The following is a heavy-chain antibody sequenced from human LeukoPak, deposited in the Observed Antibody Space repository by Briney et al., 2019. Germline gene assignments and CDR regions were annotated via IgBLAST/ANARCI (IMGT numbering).Heavy chain of an antibody. CDR1: GFTFSSYA. V-gene: IGHV3-48*03. D-gene: IGHD3-22*01. J-gene: IGHJ4*02. CDR2: ISSSGSTI. Sequence: PGGSLRLSCAASGFTFSSYAMSWVRQAPGKGLERVSYISSSGSTIYYADSVKGRFTISRDNAKNSLYLQMNSLRAEDTAVYYCARDNYDSSGYYFDWGQGTLVTVSS. CDR3: ARDNYDSSGYYFD.